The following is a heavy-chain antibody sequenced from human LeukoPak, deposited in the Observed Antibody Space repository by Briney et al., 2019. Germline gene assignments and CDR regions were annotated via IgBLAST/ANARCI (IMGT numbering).Heavy chain of an antibody. Sequence: ASVKVSCKASGYTFSSYALIRSRQAPGQGLELMGWISGYNGNTNYAQKFQGRVTMTTDTSTSTAYMELRSLRSDDTAVYYCARGSIAVAGTVDYWGQGTLVTVSS. CDR3: ARGSIAVAGTVDY. D-gene: IGHD6-19*01. V-gene: IGHV1-18*01. CDR1: GYTFSSYA. J-gene: IGHJ4*02. CDR2: ISGYNGNT.